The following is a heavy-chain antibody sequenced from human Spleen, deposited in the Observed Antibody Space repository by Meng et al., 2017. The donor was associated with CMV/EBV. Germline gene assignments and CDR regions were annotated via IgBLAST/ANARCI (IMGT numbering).Heavy chain of an antibody. V-gene: IGHV4-59*10. CDR1: GGSISSYY. Sequence: QVQLQQWGAGLWKPSETLSLICTVSGGSISSYYWSWIRQSAEKGLEWIGRINISGITNYNPSLKSRVTMSVDTSKNQFSLRLTSVTAADTAVYYCAKERSGPVGWFDHWGQGTLVPVSS. D-gene: IGHD2-15*01. J-gene: IGHJ5*02. CDR3: AKERSGPVGWFDH. CDR2: INISGIT.